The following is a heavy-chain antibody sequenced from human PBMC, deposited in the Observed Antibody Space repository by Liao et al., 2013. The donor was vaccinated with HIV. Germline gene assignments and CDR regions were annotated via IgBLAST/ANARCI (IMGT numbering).Heavy chain of an antibody. Sequence: QLQLQGSGPGLVKPSETLSLTCTVSGDSISSSSYYWGWIRQSPGKGLEWIGSIYYSGSTYYNPSLKSRVTISLDTSKNQVSLKLNSVTAADTAVYYCARDDPDRSGYYFDYWGRGALVTVSS. CDR2: IYYSGST. D-gene: IGHD3-22*01. J-gene: IGHJ4*02. V-gene: IGHV4-39*07. CDR3: ARDDPDRSGYYFDY. CDR1: GDSISSSSYY.